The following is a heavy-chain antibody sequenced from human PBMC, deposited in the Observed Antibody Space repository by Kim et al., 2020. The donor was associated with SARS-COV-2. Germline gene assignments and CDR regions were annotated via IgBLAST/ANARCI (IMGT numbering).Heavy chain of an antibody. Sequence: SETLSLTCAVYGGSFSGYYWSWIRQPQGKGLEWIGEINHSGSTNYNPSLKSRGTITVDTSKNQFSLKLSSVTAADTAVYYCARGGSYCSGCSCSGARYYYLDVCRKGTTVTVSS. V-gene: IGHV4-34*01. CDR3: ARGGSYCSGCSCSGARYYYLDV. D-gene: IGHD2-15*01. CDR1: GGSFSGYY. CDR2: INHSGST. J-gene: IGHJ6*03.